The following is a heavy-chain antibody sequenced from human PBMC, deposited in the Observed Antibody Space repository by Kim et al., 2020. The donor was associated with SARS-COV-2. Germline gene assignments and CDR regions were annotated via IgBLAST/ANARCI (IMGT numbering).Heavy chain of an antibody. J-gene: IGHJ6*02. CDR3: ARGRIYYYGSGSYLDV. V-gene: IGHV4-34*01. Sequence: SLRSRVTISVDPSKNQYSLKLSSVTAEDTAVYYCARGRIYYYGSGSYLDVWGQGTTVTVSS. D-gene: IGHD3-10*01.